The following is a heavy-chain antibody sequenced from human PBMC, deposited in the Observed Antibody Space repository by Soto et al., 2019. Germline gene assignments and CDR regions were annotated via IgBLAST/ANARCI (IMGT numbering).Heavy chain of an antibody. CDR2: IYWDDDK. J-gene: IGHJ4*02. Sequence: SGPTAGEPTQTLTLTCSFSGFALTTRPVGVGWIRQPPGKALEWLAVIYWDDDKRYSPSLRSRLTITKDTSKNQVVLTVTNMDPVDTATYYCAHRLGGYTWNDGYFDYWGQGTLVTVSS. CDR3: AHRLGGYTWNDGYFDY. CDR1: GFALTTRPVG. V-gene: IGHV2-5*02. D-gene: IGHD1-20*01.